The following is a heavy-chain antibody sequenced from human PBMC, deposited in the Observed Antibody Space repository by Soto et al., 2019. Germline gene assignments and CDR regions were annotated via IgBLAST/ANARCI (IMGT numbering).Heavy chain of an antibody. Sequence: QVQLVQSGAEVKKPGSSVKVSCKASGGTFSSYAISWVRQAPGQGLEWMGGIIPIFGTANYAQKFQGRVTITADESTSTAYMELSSLRSEATAVYYCASEVAATYYYYYGMDVWGQGTTVTVSS. CDR3: ASEVAATYYYYYGMDV. J-gene: IGHJ6*02. V-gene: IGHV1-69*01. CDR1: GGTFSSYA. D-gene: IGHD2-15*01. CDR2: IIPIFGTA.